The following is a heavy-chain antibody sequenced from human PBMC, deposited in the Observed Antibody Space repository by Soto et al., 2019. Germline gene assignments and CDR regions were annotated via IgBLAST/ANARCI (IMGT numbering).Heavy chain of an antibody. CDR1: GGSISSSGYH. D-gene: IGHD4-17*01. CDR2: ILCSENT. V-gene: IGHV4-39*01. J-gene: IGHJ2*01. Sequence: QLQLQESGPGLVKPSETLSLTCTVSGGSISSSGYHWDWIRQSPEKGLEWIGSILCSENTYYNPPLKSRVTISVDTSRNQFSLKLRSVTAADTAVYYCARLMGFTVTTYNRGFDLWGRGALVTVSS. CDR3: ARLMGFTVTTYNRGFDL.